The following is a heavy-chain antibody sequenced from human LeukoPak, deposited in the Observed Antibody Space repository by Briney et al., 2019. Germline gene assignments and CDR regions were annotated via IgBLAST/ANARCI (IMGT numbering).Heavy chain of an antibody. CDR2: FKTNYNQV. CDR1: GFTFSDYA. D-gene: IGHD4-11*01. J-gene: IGHJ4*02. V-gene: IGHV3-23*05. CDR3: ARSVPDYTRFDF. Sequence: QAGGSLRLSCVASGFTFSDYAMNWVRQAPGKGLEWVSTFKTNYNQVYYAESVRGRFTISTDSSKNTAYLQMNSLRVEDTALYYCARSVPDYTRFDFWGQGALVTVSS.